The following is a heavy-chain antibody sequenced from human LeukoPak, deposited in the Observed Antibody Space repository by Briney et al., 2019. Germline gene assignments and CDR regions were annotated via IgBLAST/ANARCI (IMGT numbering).Heavy chain of an antibody. J-gene: IGHJ4*02. CDR1: GYTFTGSY. CDR3: ARGGAFCSITTCHEFDH. CDR2: TNPSTGGT. Sequence: GASVKVSCKTSGYTFTGSYLHWVRQVPGQRREWMGRTNPSTGGTKSAQQFEGRVTMTRDTSNTKRYLELRRLRDDEGARYYCARGGAFCSITTCHEFDHWGQGTLVIVSS. V-gene: IGHV1-2*06. D-gene: IGHD2-2*01.